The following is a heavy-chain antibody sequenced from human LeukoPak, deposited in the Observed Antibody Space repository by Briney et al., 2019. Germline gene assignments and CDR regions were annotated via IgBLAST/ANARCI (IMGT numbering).Heavy chain of an antibody. CDR2: ISSSSSTI. D-gene: IGHD3-22*01. V-gene: IGHV3-48*01. CDR3: TSMGYYYDSSGYYRY. Sequence: PGGSLRLSCAASGFTFSSYSMNWVRQAPGKGLEWVSYISSSSSTIYYADSVKGQFTISRDNAKNSLYLQMNSLRAEDTAVYYCTSMGYYYDSSGYYRYWGQGTLVTVSS. J-gene: IGHJ4*02. CDR1: GFTFSSYS.